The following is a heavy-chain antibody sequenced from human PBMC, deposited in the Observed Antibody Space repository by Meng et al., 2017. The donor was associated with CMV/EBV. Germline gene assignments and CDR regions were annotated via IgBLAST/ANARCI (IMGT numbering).Heavy chain of an antibody. Sequence: ASVKVSCKASGYTFTSYDINWVRQATGQGLEWMGWMNPNSGNTGYAQKFQGRVTMTRNTSISTAYMGLSSLRSEDTAVYYCATTSDRVHYYYGMDVWGQGTTVTVSS. V-gene: IGHV1-8*01. CDR3: ATTSDRVHYYYGMDV. CDR2: MNPNSGNT. J-gene: IGHJ6*02. CDR1: GYTFTSYD. D-gene: IGHD2-2*01.